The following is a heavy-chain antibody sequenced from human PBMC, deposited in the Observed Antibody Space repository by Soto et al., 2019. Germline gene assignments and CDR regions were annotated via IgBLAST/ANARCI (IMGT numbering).Heavy chain of an antibody. CDR2: IYYSGST. V-gene: IGHV4-31*03. D-gene: IGHD3-22*01. CDR3: ARTRITMIVVVIDDAFDI. CDR1: GGSISSGGYY. J-gene: IGHJ3*02. Sequence: QVQLQESGPGLVKPSQTLSLTCTVSGGSISSGGYYWSWIRQHPGKGLEWIGYIYYSGSTYYNPSLKSRVTISVDTSKTQFSLKLSSVTAADTAVYYCARTRITMIVVVIDDAFDIWGQGTMVTVSS.